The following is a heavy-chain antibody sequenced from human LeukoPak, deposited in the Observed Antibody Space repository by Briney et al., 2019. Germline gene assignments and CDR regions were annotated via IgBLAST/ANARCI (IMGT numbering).Heavy chain of an antibody. CDR1: GGTFSSYA. V-gene: IGHV1-69*13. CDR2: IIPIFGTA. CDR3: ARELDMSVAIYFDY. J-gene: IGHJ4*02. Sequence: SVRVSCKASGGTFSSYAISWVRQAPGQGLEWMGGIIPIFGTANYAQKFQGRVTVTADESTSTAYMELSSLRSEDTAVYYCARELDMSVAIYFDYWGQGTLVTVPS. D-gene: IGHD6-19*01.